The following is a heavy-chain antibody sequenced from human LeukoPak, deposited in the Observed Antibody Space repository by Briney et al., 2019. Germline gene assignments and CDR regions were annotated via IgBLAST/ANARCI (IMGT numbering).Heavy chain of an antibody. D-gene: IGHD3-10*01. CDR2: IYYSGST. V-gene: IGHV4-59*08. CDR3: ARHSVWFGELFRFDY. CDR1: GGSISSYY. J-gene: IGHJ4*02. Sequence: SETPSLTCTVSGGSISSYYWSWIRQPPGKGLEWIGYIYYSGSTNYNPSLKSRVTISVDTSKNQFSLKLSSVTAADTAVYYCARHSVWFGELFRFDYWGQGTLVTVSS.